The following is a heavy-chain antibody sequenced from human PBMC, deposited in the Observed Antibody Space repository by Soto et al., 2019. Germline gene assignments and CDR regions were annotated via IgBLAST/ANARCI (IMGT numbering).Heavy chain of an antibody. D-gene: IGHD5-12*01. CDR2: ISGSGGST. Sequence: EVQLLEYGGGLVQPGGSLRLSCAASGFTFSSYAMRWVRQALGKGLEWVSAISGSGGSTYYADSVKGRFTISRDNSKNTLYMQMNSLRAEDTAVYYCAKGEMATIPWYFDLRGRGTLVTVSS. CDR1: GFTFSSYA. CDR3: AKGEMATIPWYFDL. J-gene: IGHJ2*01. V-gene: IGHV3-23*01.